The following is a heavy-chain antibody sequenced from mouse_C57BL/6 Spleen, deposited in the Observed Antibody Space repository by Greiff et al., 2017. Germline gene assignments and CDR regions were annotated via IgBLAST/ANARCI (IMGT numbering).Heavy chain of an antibody. CDR3: AREGAHWYFDV. V-gene: IGHV5-6*01. CDR1: GFTFSSYG. Sequence: EVKLMESGGDLVKPGGSLKLSCAASGFTFSSYGMSWVRQTPDKRLEWVATISSGGSYTYYPDSVKGRFTISRDNAKNTLYLQMSSLKSEDTAMYYCAREGAHWYFDVWGTGTTVTVSS. J-gene: IGHJ1*03. CDR2: ISSGGSYT.